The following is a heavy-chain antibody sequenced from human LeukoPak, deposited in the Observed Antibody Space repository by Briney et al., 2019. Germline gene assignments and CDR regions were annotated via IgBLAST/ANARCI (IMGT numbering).Heavy chain of an antibody. V-gene: IGHV3-23*01. J-gene: IGHJ6*03. CDR2: ISGSGGST. Sequence: GGSLRLSCAASGFTFSSYAMSWVRQAPGKGLEWASAISGSGGSTYYADSVKGRFTISRDNSKNTLYLQMNSLRAEDTAVYYCAKDNWGFYYYYYYMDVWGKGTTVTVSS. D-gene: IGHD7-27*01. CDR3: AKDNWGFYYYYYYMDV. CDR1: GFTFSSYA.